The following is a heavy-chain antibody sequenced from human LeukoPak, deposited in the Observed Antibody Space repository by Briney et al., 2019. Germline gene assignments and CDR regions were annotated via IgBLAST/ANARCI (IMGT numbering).Heavy chain of an antibody. V-gene: IGHV4-61*05. CDR1: GGSISSSSYY. CDR2: IYYSGST. CDR3: ARVPYYYDSSGYYNPYYMDV. Sequence: SETLSLTCTVSGGSISSSSYYWGWIRQPPGKGLEWIGYIYYSGSTNYNPSLKSRITISVDTSKNQFSLKLSSVTAADTAVYYCARVPYYYDSSGYYNPYYMDVWGKGTTVTVSS. D-gene: IGHD3-22*01. J-gene: IGHJ6*03.